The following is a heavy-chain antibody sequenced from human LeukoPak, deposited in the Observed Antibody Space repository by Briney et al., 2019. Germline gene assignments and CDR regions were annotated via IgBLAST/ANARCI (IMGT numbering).Heavy chain of an antibody. V-gene: IGHV4-38-2*02. CDR2: IYHSGST. J-gene: IGHJ5*02. CDR3: ARDISEYSSGWSNWFDP. CDR1: GYSISSGYY. Sequence: PSETLSLTCTVSGYSISSGYYWGWIRQPPGKGLEWIGSIYHSGSTYYNPSLKSRVTISVDTSKNQFSLKLSSVTAADTAVYYCARDISEYSSGWSNWFDPWGQGTLVTVSS. D-gene: IGHD6-19*01.